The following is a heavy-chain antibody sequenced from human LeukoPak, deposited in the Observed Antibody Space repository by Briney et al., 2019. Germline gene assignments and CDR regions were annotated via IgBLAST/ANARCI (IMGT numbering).Heavy chain of an antibody. J-gene: IGHJ4*02. Sequence: GGSLRLSCAASGFTFSSYWMSWVRQAPGKGLEWVANIKQDGSEKYYVDSVKGRFTISRDNAKNSLYLQMNSLRAEDTAVYYCAGGTLWFGELPLFDYWGQGTLVTVSS. V-gene: IGHV3-7*01. CDR1: GFTFSSYW. CDR3: AGGTLWFGELPLFDY. CDR2: IKQDGSEK. D-gene: IGHD3-10*01.